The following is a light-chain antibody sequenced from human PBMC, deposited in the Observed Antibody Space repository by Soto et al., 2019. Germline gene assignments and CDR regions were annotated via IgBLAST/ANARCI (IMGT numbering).Light chain of an antibody. CDR3: QKYNSVPWT. CDR2: AAS. Sequence: DIQMTQSPSSLSASIGDRVTITCRASQDISNYLAWYQQTPGKVPKLLVSAASTLQSGPPSRFGGRGSGTDFTLTISGLQPEDVVTYYCQKYNSVPWTFGQGTKVDIK. J-gene: IGKJ1*01. CDR1: QDISNY. V-gene: IGKV1-27*01.